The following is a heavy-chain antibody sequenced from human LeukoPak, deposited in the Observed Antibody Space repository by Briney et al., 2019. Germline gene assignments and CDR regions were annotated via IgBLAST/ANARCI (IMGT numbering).Heavy chain of an antibody. Sequence: PGGSLRLSCAASGFTFSRYSMNWVRQAPGKGLEWVSHISSSSSTIYYADSVKGRFTISRDNAKNSLYLQMNSLRAEDTAVYYCARVSVGEYQLLWLDYWRQGTLVTVSS. CDR2: ISSSSSTI. J-gene: IGHJ4*02. CDR1: GFTFSRYS. D-gene: IGHD2-2*01. CDR3: ARVSVGEYQLLWLDY. V-gene: IGHV3-48*01.